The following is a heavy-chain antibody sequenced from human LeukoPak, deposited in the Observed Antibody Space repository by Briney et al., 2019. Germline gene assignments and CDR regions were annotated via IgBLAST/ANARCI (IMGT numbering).Heavy chain of an antibody. Sequence: GGSLRLSCAASGFTFSSYSMNWVRQAPGKGLEWVSYISSSSSTIYYADSVKGRFTISRDNAKNSLYLQMNSLRAEDTAVYYCARETNPRGYSLEYWGQGTLVTVSS. CDR3: ARETNPRGYSLEY. D-gene: IGHD5-18*01. CDR1: GFTFSSYS. CDR2: ISSSSSTI. V-gene: IGHV3-48*01. J-gene: IGHJ4*02.